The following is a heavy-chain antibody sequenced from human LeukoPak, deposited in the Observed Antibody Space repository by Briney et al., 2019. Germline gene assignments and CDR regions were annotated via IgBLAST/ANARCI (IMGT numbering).Heavy chain of an antibody. CDR1: GYTFRSSG. Sequence: ASVKVSCKASGYTFRSSGISWVRQAPGQRLEWMGWISAVNGDINYAQNFQGRVTMTTDTSTSTAYMELRSLTSDDTAVYYCAKDYHYIIDYWGQGPLVTVSS. J-gene: IGHJ4*02. D-gene: IGHD3-10*01. V-gene: IGHV1-18*01. CDR3: AKDYHYIIDY. CDR2: ISAVNGDI.